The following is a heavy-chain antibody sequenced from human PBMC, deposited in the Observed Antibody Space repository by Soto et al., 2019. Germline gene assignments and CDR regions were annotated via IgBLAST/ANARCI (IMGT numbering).Heavy chain of an antibody. CDR1: GGTFSSYA. D-gene: IGHD2-2*01. Sequence: ASVKVSCKASGGTFSSYAISWVRQAPGQGLEWMGGIIPIFGTANYAQKFQGRVTITADESTSTAYMELSSLRSEDTGVYYCARDGPYCSSTSCYEGYYFDYWGQGTLVTVSS. CDR3: ARDGPYCSSTSCYEGYYFDY. J-gene: IGHJ4*02. V-gene: IGHV1-69*13. CDR2: IIPIFGTA.